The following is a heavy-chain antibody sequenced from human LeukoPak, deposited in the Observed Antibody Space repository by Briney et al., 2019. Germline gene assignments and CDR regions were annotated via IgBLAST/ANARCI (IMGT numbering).Heavy chain of an antibody. Sequence: PSETLSLACTVSGGSISSYYWSWIRQPPGKGLEWIGNIFYSGSTYYNPSLKSRVTISVDTSKNQFSLKLSSVTAADTAVYYCARSQYSLSFDPWGQGTLVTVSS. V-gene: IGHV4-59*04. CDR2: IFYSGST. CDR1: GGSISSYY. J-gene: IGHJ5*02. D-gene: IGHD2-21*01. CDR3: ARSQYSLSFDP.